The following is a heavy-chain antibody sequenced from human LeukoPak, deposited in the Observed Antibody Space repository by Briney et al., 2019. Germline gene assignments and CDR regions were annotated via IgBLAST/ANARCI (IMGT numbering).Heavy chain of an antibody. V-gene: IGHV1-2*02. J-gene: IGHJ4*02. CDR2: INPNSGGT. D-gene: IGHD5-12*01. Sequence: ASVEVSCKASGYTFTGYYMHWVRQAPGQGLEWMGWINPNSGGTNYAQKFQGRVTMTRDTSISTAYMELSRLRSDDTAVYYCARDQVNIVATSYSLDYWGQGTLVTVSS. CDR3: ARDQVNIVATSYSLDY. CDR1: GYTFTGYY.